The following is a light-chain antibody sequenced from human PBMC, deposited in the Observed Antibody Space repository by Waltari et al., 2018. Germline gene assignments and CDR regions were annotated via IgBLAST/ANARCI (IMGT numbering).Light chain of an antibody. Sequence: QSVLTQPPSASGTPGQTVNIACSGSSSNIGSNFVYWYQQLPGTAPKLIIYRNNQRPSGVPDRFSGSKSGTSASLAISGLRSEDEADYYCAAWDDSLYEVFGGGTKLTVL. J-gene: IGLJ3*02. CDR1: SSNIGSNF. V-gene: IGLV1-47*01. CDR3: AAWDDSLYEV. CDR2: RNN.